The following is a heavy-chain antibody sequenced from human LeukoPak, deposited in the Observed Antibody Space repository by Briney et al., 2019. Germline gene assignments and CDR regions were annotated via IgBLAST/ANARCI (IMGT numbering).Heavy chain of an antibody. Sequence: GGSLRLSCAASGFTFPNSWMAWVRQAPGKGLEWVANIKQDGSTKHYADSLKGRFTISRDNPKNSLYLQMNSLRADDTAVYYCARDTDGSLDYWGQGILVTVAS. CDR1: GFTFPNSW. V-gene: IGHV3-7*03. D-gene: IGHD1-26*01. CDR3: ARDTDGSLDY. CDR2: IKQDGSTK. J-gene: IGHJ4*02.